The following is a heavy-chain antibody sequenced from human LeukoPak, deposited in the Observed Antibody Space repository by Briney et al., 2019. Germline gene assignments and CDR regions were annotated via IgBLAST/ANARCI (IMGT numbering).Heavy chain of an antibody. J-gene: IGHJ4*02. D-gene: IGHD6-13*01. V-gene: IGHV3-21*01. CDR1: GFTFSTYS. CDR2: ISSNFSYI. CDR3: ARRNPGYSSSSYFNDY. Sequence: GGSLRLSCAASGFTFSTYSMNWVRQAPGKGLEWVSSISSNFSYIHYADSVKGRFTISRDNAKNSLYLQMSSLRAEDTAVYYCARRNPGYSSSSYFNDYWGQGTLVTVSS.